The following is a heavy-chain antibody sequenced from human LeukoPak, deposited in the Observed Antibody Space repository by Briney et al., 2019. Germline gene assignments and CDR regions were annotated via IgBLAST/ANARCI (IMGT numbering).Heavy chain of an antibody. CDR3: AKDLSNWNYRGGDS. CDR2: ISSSGSNT. CDR1: GFTFSSYA. V-gene: IGHV3-23*01. Sequence: GGSLRLSCAASGFTFSSYAMNWVRQAPGKGLEWVSAISSSGSNTYYADSVKGRFTISRDNSKNTLYLQMRSLRAEDTAVYYCAKDLSNWNYRGGDSWGQGTLVTVSS. J-gene: IGHJ4*02. D-gene: IGHD1-7*01.